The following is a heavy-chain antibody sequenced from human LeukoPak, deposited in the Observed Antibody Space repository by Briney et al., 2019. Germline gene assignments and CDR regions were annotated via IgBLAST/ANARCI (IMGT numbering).Heavy chain of an antibody. CDR1: GYKITKLS. Sequence: ASVKVSCKVSGYKITKLSMHWVRQAPGKGLEWMGGLDSENGERLYAKKVQGRVTMTEDTPTDTAYMELRRVRSEHTAVYHCAALRHTARYAYDFDSWGQGTLVTVSP. D-gene: IGHD5-12*01. CDR3: AALRHTARYAYDFDS. CDR2: LDSENGER. V-gene: IGHV1-24*01. J-gene: IGHJ4*02.